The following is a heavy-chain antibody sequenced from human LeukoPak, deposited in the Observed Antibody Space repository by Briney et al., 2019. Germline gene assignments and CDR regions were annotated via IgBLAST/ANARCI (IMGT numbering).Heavy chain of an antibody. CDR3: TTDRGVTELPLFAS. J-gene: IGHJ5*01. Sequence: PGGSLRLSCAASGLPFSSYGMHWVRQAPGKGLEWVALISYDGSNEHYADSVKGRFTISRDNSKNTLYLQVNSLKTEDTALYYCTTDRGVTELPLFASWGQGTLVTVSS. CDR2: ISYDGSNE. CDR1: GLPFSSYG. V-gene: IGHV3-30*03. D-gene: IGHD1-26*01.